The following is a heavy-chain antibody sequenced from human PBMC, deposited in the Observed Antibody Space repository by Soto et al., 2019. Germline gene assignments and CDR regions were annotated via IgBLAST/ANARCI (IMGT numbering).Heavy chain of an antibody. CDR3: ARDLKFGQADY. D-gene: IGHD3-10*01. J-gene: IGHJ4*02. CDR2: IYYTGST. V-gene: IGHV4-39*02. Sequence: SETLSLTCTVSGGSISSSSYYWGWIRQPPGNGLEWLGSIYYTGSTYYNPSLKSRVTISGDTSKNQFSLKLSSVTASDTAVYFCARDLKFGQADYWGQGSQVTVSS. CDR1: GGSISSSSYY.